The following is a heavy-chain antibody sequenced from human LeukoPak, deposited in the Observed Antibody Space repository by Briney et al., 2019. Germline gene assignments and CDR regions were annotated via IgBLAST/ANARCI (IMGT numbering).Heavy chain of an antibody. V-gene: IGHV1-18*01. Sequence: GASVKVSCKASGYTFTSYGISWVRQAPGQGLEWMGWISAYNGNTNYAQKLQGRVTMTTDTSTSTAYMELRSLRSDDTAVYYCARVIPSEVAPEGFDPWGQGTLVTVSS. CDR1: GYTFTSYG. CDR3: ARVIPSEVAPEGFDP. CDR2: ISAYNGNT. J-gene: IGHJ5*02. D-gene: IGHD1-14*01.